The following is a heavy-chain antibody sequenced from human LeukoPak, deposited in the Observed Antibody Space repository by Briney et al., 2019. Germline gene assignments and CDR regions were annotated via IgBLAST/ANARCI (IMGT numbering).Heavy chain of an antibody. CDR2: IIPIFGTA. J-gene: IGHJ6*03. V-gene: IGHV1-69*05. Sequence: SVKVSCKASGGTFSSYAISWVRQAPGQGLEWMGGIIPIFGTANYAQKFQGRVTITTDESTSTAYMELSSLRSEDTAVYYCARGIAAAGHFRIPYYYYTDVWGKGTTVTVSS. CDR1: GGTFSSYA. D-gene: IGHD6-13*01. CDR3: ARGIAAAGHFRIPYYYYTDV.